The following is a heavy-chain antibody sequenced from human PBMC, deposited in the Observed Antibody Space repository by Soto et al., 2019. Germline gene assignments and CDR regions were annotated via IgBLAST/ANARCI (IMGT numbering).Heavy chain of an antibody. Sequence: PSETLSLTCSVSSASLSSSTYYWSWIRQPPGRGPEWIGSIYYSGNTYYKPSLKSRVSISIDTSRNQFSLKLTSVTAADTGVYYCASPSPFHYWGPGILVTVSS. CDR1: SASLSSSTYY. CDR2: IYYSGNT. V-gene: IGHV4-39*01. J-gene: IGHJ4*02. CDR3: ASPSPFHY.